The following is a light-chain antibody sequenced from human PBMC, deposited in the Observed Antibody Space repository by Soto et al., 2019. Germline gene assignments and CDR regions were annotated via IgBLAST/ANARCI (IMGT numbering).Light chain of an antibody. Sequence: EIVLTQSPGTLSLSPGERATLSCRASRSVSASYLAWYQQKPGQAPRLLIYGASSRATGFPDRFSGSGSGTDFTLIISRLEPEDSAVYYCQQYDTSATFGQGTKLEI. CDR3: QQYDTSAT. J-gene: IGKJ2*01. V-gene: IGKV3-20*01. CDR1: RSVSASY. CDR2: GAS.